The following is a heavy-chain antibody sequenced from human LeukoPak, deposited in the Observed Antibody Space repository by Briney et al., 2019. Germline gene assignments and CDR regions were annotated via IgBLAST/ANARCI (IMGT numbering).Heavy chain of an antibody. Sequence: PGGSLRLSCAASGFTFSSYWMSWVRQAPGKGLEWVANIKQDGSEKYYVDSVKGRFTISRDNAKNSLYLQMNSLRAEDTAVYYCASLGPYGSGSYSFDYWGQGTLVTVSS. D-gene: IGHD3-10*01. V-gene: IGHV3-7*01. J-gene: IGHJ4*02. CDR1: GFTFSSYW. CDR2: IKQDGSEK. CDR3: ASLGPYGSGSYSFDY.